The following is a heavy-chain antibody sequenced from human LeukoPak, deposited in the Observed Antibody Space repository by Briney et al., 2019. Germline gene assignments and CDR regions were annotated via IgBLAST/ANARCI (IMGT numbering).Heavy chain of an antibody. CDR2: IIPIFGTA. J-gene: IGHJ5*02. CDR1: GYTFTGYY. D-gene: IGHD3-10*01. V-gene: IGHV1-69*05. Sequence: SVKVSCKASGYTFTGYYMHWVRQAPGQGLEWMGRIIPIFGTANYAQKFQGRVTITTDESTSTAYMELSSLRSEDTAVYYCARDRYGSGSYELRTNWFDPWGQGTLVTVSS. CDR3: ARDRYGSGSYELRTNWFDP.